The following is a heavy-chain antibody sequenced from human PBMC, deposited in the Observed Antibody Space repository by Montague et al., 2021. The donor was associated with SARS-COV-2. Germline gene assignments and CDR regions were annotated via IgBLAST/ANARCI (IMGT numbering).Heavy chain of an antibody. Sequence: SETLSLTCTVSGGSISRYSWTWIRQPPGKGLEWIGYIYHSGGTNYNPSLTSRVTISVDTSKNQFSLKLSSMAAADTAVYYCARVGRGSSWYEVAFDIWGQGTMVTVSS. J-gene: IGHJ3*02. D-gene: IGHD6-13*01. CDR2: IYHSGGT. V-gene: IGHV4-59*01. CDR1: GGSISRYS. CDR3: ARVGRGSSWYEVAFDI.